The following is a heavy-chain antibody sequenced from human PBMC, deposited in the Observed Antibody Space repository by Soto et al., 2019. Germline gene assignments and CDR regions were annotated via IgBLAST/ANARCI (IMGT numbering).Heavy chain of an antibody. J-gene: IGHJ5*02. D-gene: IGHD6-13*01. CDR3: ARALAGFAHGIAAAGRVDP. Sequence: PSETLSLTCTVSGGSISSGDYYWSWIRQPPGKGLEWIGYIYYSGSTYYNPSLKSRVTISVDTSKNQFSLKLSSVTAADTAVYYCARALAGFAHGIAAAGRVDPCGQGTMVTVYS. V-gene: IGHV4-30-4*01. CDR1: GGSISSGDYY. CDR2: IYYSGST.